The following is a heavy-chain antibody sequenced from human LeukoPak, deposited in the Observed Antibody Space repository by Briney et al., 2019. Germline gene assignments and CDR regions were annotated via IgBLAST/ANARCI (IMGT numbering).Heavy chain of an antibody. V-gene: IGHV3-33*01. CDR2: IWYDGSNK. J-gene: IGHJ4*02. Sequence: PGGSLRLSCAASGFTFSSYGMHWVRQAPGKGLEWVAVIWYDGSNKYYADSVKGRFTISRDNSKNTLYLQMNSLRAEDTAVHYCARGTYYYDGSGYGFDYWGQGTLVTVSS. D-gene: IGHD3-22*01. CDR1: GFTFSSYG. CDR3: ARGTYYYDGSGYGFDY.